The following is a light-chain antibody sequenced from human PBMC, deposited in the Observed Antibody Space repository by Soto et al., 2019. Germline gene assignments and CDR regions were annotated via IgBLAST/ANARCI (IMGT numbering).Light chain of an antibody. CDR1: SSDVGSHND. Sequence: QSVLTQPPSVSGSPGQSVTISCTETSSDVGSHNDVSWYQQPPGTAPKLIIFEVSNRPSGVPDRFSGSKSGNTASLTISGLQAEDEADYYCSIYTSTATWVFGGGTKLTVL. V-gene: IGLV2-18*01. CDR3: SIYTSTATWV. J-gene: IGLJ3*02. CDR2: EVS.